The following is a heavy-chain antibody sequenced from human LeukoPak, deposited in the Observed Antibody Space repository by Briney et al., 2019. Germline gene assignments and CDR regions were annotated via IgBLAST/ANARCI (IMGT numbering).Heavy chain of an antibody. V-gene: IGHV3-21*01. D-gene: IGHD5-18*01. Sequence: GGSLRLSCAASGFTFSSYSMNWVRQAPGKGLEWVSSVGGRSGDTFHADSVKGRFTISRDIPKNSLYLQMNSLRAEDTAVYYCAREGYSHQDFDYWGQGTLVTVSS. J-gene: IGHJ4*02. CDR3: AREGYSHQDFDY. CDR1: GFTFSSYS. CDR2: VGGRSGDT.